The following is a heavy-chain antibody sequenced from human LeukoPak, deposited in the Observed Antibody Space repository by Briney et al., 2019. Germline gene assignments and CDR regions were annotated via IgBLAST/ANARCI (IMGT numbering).Heavy chain of an antibody. D-gene: IGHD2-2*01. CDR3: AKEGVRTSLDY. V-gene: IGHV3-30*04. CDR2: ISYDGSNK. Sequence: PGRSLRLSCAASRFTFSTYAMHWVRQAPGKGLEWVAVISYDGSNKYYADSVKGRFTISRDNSKNTLYLQMNSLRAEDTAVYYCAKEGVRTSLDYWGQGTLVTVSS. J-gene: IGHJ4*02. CDR1: RFTFSTYA.